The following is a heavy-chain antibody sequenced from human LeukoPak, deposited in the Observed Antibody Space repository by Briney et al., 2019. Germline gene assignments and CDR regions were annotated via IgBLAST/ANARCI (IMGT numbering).Heavy chain of an antibody. Sequence: GGSLRLSCAASGFTFSSYAMSWVRQAPGKGLEWVSAISGSGGSTYYADSVKGRFTISRDNSKNTLYLQMNSLRAEDTAVYYCAKTYDSSGYPHRGGAFDIWGQGTMVTVPS. CDR1: GFTFSSYA. D-gene: IGHD3-22*01. CDR2: ISGSGGST. J-gene: IGHJ3*02. CDR3: AKTYDSSGYPHRGGAFDI. V-gene: IGHV3-23*01.